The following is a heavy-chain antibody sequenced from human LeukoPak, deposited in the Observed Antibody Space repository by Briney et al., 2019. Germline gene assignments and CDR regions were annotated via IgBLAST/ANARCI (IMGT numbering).Heavy chain of an antibody. CDR2: IHYSGST. CDR3: PRFYRDDFWGGFSTYFDH. V-gene: IGHV4-59*01. J-gene: IGHJ4*02. D-gene: IGHD3-3*01. CDR1: GGSISNFY. Sequence: SETLSLTCTVSGGSISNFYWSWVRQPPGKGLEWIGYIHYSGSTNYNPSLKSRVTISLDTSKNQFSLKLSSVTAAATAGSYCPRFYRDDFWGGFSTYFDHLGQGTLVTVSS.